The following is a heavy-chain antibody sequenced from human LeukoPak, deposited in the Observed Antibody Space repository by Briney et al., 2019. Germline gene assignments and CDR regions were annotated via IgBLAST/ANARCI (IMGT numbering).Heavy chain of an antibody. D-gene: IGHD3-22*01. J-gene: IGHJ4*02. V-gene: IGHV3-21*05. CDR1: GFTFDDYG. CDR2: ISSSSDYI. Sequence: GGSLRLSCAASGFTFDDYGMSWVRQAPGKGLEWVSYISSSSDYIYYADSVKGRFTISRDNAKNSLYLQMNSLRAEDTAVFYCARDRVGSGYYFDYWGQGTLVTVSS. CDR3: ARDRVGSGYYFDY.